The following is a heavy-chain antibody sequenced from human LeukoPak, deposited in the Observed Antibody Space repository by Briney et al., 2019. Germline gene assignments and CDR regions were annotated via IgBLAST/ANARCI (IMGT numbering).Heavy chain of an antibody. CDR3: ARAGYSTLGVYQYYGMDV. CDR2: IYPGDSDT. D-gene: IGHD6-13*01. V-gene: IGHV5-51*01. CDR1: GYIFISYW. Sequence: GESLKISCKGSGYIFISYWICWVRQMPGKGLEWMGIIYPGDSDTRYSPSFQGQVTISADKSISTAYLQWSSLKASESCCYYHARAGYSTLGVYQYYGMDVWGQGTTVTVSS. J-gene: IGHJ6*02.